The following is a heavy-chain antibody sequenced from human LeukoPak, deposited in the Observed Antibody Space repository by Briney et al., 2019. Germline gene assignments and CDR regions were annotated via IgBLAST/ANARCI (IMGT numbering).Heavy chain of an antibody. CDR1: GFTFSNYA. CDR3: ARDRTLDY. Sequence: PGGSLRLSCAASGFTFSNYAMIWVRQAPGKGLEWVSSILGSGVTTYHADSVEGRFTISSDNAKNTLYLQMNSLRAEDTAVYYCARDRTLDYWGRGTLVTVSS. V-gene: IGHV3-23*01. CDR2: ILGSGVTT. J-gene: IGHJ4*02.